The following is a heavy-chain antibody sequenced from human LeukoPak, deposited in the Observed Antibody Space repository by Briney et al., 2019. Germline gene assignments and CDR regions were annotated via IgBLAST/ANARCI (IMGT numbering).Heavy chain of an antibody. CDR3: ARDAASGYDRLDY. CDR2: IKEDGSDK. V-gene: IGHV3-7*01. D-gene: IGHD2-2*01. J-gene: IGHJ4*02. CDR1: GFSFSNYW. Sequence: GGSLTVSCAASGFSFSNYWVAWVRQAPGNGLEWVANIKEDGSDKNYVDYVKGRFTISRDNAKNSLYLQMNSLRAEDTAVYYCARDAASGYDRLDYWRQGTQVNVSS.